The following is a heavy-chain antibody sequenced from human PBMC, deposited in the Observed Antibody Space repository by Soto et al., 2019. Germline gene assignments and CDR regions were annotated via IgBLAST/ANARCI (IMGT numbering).Heavy chain of an antibody. CDR3: AKDRRDYYGSGSYYPYYFDY. CDR2: ISGSGGST. D-gene: IGHD3-10*01. J-gene: IGHJ4*02. CDR1: GFTFSSYA. V-gene: IGHV3-23*01. Sequence: SGGSLRLSCAASGFTFSSYAMSWVRQAPGKGLEWVSAISGSGGSTYYADSVKGRFTISRDNSKNTLYLQMNSLRAEDTAVYYCAKDRRDYYGSGSYYPYYFDYWGQGTLVTVSS.